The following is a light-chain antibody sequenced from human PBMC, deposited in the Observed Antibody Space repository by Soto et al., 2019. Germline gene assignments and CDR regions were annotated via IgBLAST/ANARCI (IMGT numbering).Light chain of an antibody. J-gene: IGKJ1*01. CDR3: QQYGSSPVWT. CDR1: QSISSW. Sequence: DFQMTQSASTLATSLLARDTVTXRSTQSISSWLAWYQQKPGKAPKLLIYDAPSLESGVPSRFSGSGSGTDFTLTISRLEPEDFAVYYCQQYGSSPVWTFGQGTKVDNK. V-gene: IGKV1-5*01. CDR2: DAP.